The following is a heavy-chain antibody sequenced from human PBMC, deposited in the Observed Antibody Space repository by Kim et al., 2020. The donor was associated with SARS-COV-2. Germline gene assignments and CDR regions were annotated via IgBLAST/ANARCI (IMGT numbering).Heavy chain of an antibody. V-gene: IGHV3-30*04. Sequence: GGSLRLSCAASGFTFSSYAMHWVRQAPGKGLEWVAVISYDGSNKYYADSVKGRFTISRDNSKNTLYLRMNSLRAEDTAVYYCAREWRIAVAGPIDYWGQGTLVTVSS. CDR3: AREWRIAVAGPIDY. CDR1: GFTFSSYA. D-gene: IGHD6-19*01. J-gene: IGHJ4*02. CDR2: ISYDGSNK.